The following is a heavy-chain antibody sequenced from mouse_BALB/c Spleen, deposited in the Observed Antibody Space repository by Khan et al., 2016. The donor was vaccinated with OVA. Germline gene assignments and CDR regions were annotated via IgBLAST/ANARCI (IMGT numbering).Heavy chain of an antibody. Sequence: EVQLVETGGGLVQPKGSLKLSCAASGFTFNTYAMNWVRQAPGQGLEWVARIRSKSNNYATYYADSVKDRFTISRDDSQSMLYLQMNNLKTEDTAMYDCVRGGNSFDYWGQGTTLTVSS. D-gene: IGHD2-14*01. CDR3: VRGGNSFDY. V-gene: IGHV10S3*01. CDR2: IRSKSNNYAT. CDR1: GFTFNTYA. J-gene: IGHJ2*01.